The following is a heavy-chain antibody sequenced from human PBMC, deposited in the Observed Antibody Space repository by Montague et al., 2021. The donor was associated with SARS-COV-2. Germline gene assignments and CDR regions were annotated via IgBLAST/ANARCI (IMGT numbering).Heavy chain of an antibody. V-gene: IGHV4-59*08. D-gene: IGHD6-19*01. CDR2: IYYSGST. CDR3: ARHGCSSGRHRWGFDP. CDR1: GGAMSSYY. Sequence: SETLSLTCTVSGGAMSSYYWSWIRQPPGKGLEWIGYIYYSGSTNYNPSLKSRVTISVDTSKNQFSLKLSSVTAADTAAYYCARHGCSSGRHRWGFDPWGRGTLVTVSS. J-gene: IGHJ5*02.